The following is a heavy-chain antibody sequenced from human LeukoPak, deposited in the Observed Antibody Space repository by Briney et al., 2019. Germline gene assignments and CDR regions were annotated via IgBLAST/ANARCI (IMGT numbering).Heavy chain of an antibody. J-gene: IGHJ5*02. V-gene: IGHV3-7*01. Sequence: GGSLRLSCAASGFTFSSYAMSWVRQAPGKGLEWVANIKQDGSEEYYVDSVKGRFTISRDNAKNSLYLQMNSLRAEDTAVYYCARDSNYDFWSGYYDPDNWFDPWGQGTLVTVSS. CDR3: ARDSNYDFWSGYYDPDNWFDP. CDR2: IKQDGSEE. CDR1: GFTFSSYA. D-gene: IGHD3-3*01.